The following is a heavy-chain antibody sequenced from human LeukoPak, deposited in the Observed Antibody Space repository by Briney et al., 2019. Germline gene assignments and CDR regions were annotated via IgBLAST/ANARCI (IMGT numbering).Heavy chain of an antibody. CDR3: ARESENCTATSCTFYFDF. V-gene: IGHV3-33*01. CDR1: GFTFSRHG. D-gene: IGHD2-2*01. J-gene: IGHJ4*02. Sequence: GGSLRLSCEASGFTFSRHGMHWVRQLPGKGLEWVAIIWNDGSNKYYVDSVKGRFTISRDNAKNTLYLQMDSLRAEDTAVYFCARESENCTATSCTFYFDFWGQGTLVTVSS. CDR2: IWNDGSNK.